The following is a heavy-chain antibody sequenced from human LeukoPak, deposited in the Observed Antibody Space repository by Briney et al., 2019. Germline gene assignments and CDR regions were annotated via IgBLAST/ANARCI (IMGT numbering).Heavy chain of an antibody. CDR1: GGTFSNYA. CDR3: ARGGEANYYDTSGYYLYYD. V-gene: IGHV1-69*05. D-gene: IGHD3-22*01. Sequence: ASVKVSCKASGGTFSNYAISWVRQAPGQGLEWMGWIIPIFGTTNYAQKFQGRVTITTDESTSTAYMELSSLRSEDTAVYYCARGGEANYYDTSGYYLYYDWGQGTLVTVSS. J-gene: IGHJ4*02. CDR2: IIPIFGTT.